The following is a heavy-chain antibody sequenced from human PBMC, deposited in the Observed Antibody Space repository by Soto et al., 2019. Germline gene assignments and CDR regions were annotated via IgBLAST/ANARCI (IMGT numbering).Heavy chain of an antibody. CDR1: GFTFSSYA. CDR3: ARVGYCSSTSCYGGGFDY. J-gene: IGHJ4*02. Sequence: QVQLVESGGGVVQPGRSLRLSCAASGFTFSSYAMHWVRQAPGKGLEWVAVISYDGSNKYYADSVKGRFTISRDNSKNTLYLQMNSLRAEDTAVYSCARVGYCSSTSCYGGGFDYWGQGTLVTVSS. D-gene: IGHD2-2*03. V-gene: IGHV3-30-3*01. CDR2: ISYDGSNK.